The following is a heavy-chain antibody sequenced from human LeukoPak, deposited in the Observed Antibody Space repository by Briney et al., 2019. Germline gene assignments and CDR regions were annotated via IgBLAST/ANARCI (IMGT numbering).Heavy chain of an antibody. CDR3: ARDGWYISYMDV. Sequence: AASVKVFCKASGYTFTGYYMHWVRQAPGQGLEWMGWINPNSGGTNYAQKFQGRVTMTRDTSISTAYMELSRLRSDDTAVYYCARDGWYISYMDVWGKGTTVTVSS. D-gene: IGHD6-19*01. CDR1: GYTFTGYY. CDR2: INPNSGGT. J-gene: IGHJ6*03. V-gene: IGHV1-2*02.